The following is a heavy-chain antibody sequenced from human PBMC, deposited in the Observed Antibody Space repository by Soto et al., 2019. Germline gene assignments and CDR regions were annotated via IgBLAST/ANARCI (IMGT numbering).Heavy chain of an antibody. Sequence: EVQLLESGGGLVQPGGSLRLSCAASGFTFGSYAMNWLRQAPGRGLECVSFISGSGRTTYYADSVKGRFTVSRDNSKHTLHLPMNSLRAEDTALYSCAKFRGPSYSYYSMDVWGKGTTVTVSS. CDR1: GFTFGSYA. J-gene: IGHJ6*03. CDR3: AKFRGPSYSYYSMDV. D-gene: IGHD3-16*01. V-gene: IGHV3-23*01. CDR2: ISGSGRTT.